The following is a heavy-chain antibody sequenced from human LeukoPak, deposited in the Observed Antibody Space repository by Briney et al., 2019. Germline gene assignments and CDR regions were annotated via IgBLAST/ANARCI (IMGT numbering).Heavy chain of an antibody. V-gene: IGHV4-59*01. CDR3: ARGGYYDFWSGPNPFDY. Sequence: SETLSLTCTVSGGSISSYYWSWIRQPPGKGLEWIGYIYYSGSTYYNPSLKSRVTISVDTSKNQFSLKLSSVTAADTAVYYCARGGYYDFWSGPNPFDYWGQGTLVTVSS. CDR1: GGSISSYY. CDR2: IYYSGST. D-gene: IGHD3-3*01. J-gene: IGHJ4*02.